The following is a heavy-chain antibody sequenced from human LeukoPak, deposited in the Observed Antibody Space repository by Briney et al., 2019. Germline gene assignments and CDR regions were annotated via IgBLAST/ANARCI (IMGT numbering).Heavy chain of an antibody. Sequence: GGSLRLSCAASGFTFSSYAMSWVRQAPGKGLEWVSSISGSGGSTYYADSVKGRFTIPRDNAKNSLYLQMNSLRAEDTAVYYCARALIVATISRTSDYWGQGTLVTVSS. J-gene: IGHJ4*02. CDR2: ISGSGGST. V-gene: IGHV3-23*01. CDR3: ARALIVATISRTSDY. CDR1: GFTFSSYA. D-gene: IGHD5-12*01.